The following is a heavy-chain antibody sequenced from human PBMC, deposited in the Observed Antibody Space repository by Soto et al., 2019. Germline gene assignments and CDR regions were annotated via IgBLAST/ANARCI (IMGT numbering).Heavy chain of an antibody. CDR1: GFTFSSYA. V-gene: IGHV3-23*01. D-gene: IGHD1-26*01. CDR3: ARRGSGSYYDY. J-gene: IGHJ4*02. Sequence: EVQLLESGGGLVQPGGSLRLSCAASGFTFSSYAMRWVRQAPGKGLEWVSAISGSGGSTYYADSVKGRFTISRDNSKNTLYLKMNSLRAGDTAVYYCARRGSGSYYDYWGQGTLVTVSS. CDR2: ISGSGGST.